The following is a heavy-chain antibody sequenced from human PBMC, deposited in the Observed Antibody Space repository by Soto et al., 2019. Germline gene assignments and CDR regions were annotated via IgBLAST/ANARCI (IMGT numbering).Heavy chain of an antibody. V-gene: IGHV1-69*13. CDR1: GGTFSSYA. D-gene: IGHD6-19*01. Sequence: GASVKVSCKASGGTFSSYAISWVRQAPGQGLEWMGGIIPIFGTANYAQKFQGRVTITADESTSTAYMELSSLRSEDTAVYYCARPTIAVAGPDASDICGQGIMVTVSS. CDR2: IIPIFGTA. CDR3: ARPTIAVAGPDASDI. J-gene: IGHJ3*02.